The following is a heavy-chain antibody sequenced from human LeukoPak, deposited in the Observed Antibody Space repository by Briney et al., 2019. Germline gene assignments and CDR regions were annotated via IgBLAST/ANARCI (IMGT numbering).Heavy chain of an antibody. V-gene: IGHV3-48*01. Sequence: GGSLRLSCAAAGFTFSSYSMNWVRQAPGKGLEWVSFISSRSSTIYYADSVKGRFTISRDNAKNSLYLQMNSLRAEDTAVYYCARVSATFLGNSGYDYSGGDYWGQGTLVIVSS. D-gene: IGHD5-12*01. CDR1: GFTFSSYS. CDR2: ISSRSSTI. CDR3: ARVSATFLGNSGYDYSGGDY. J-gene: IGHJ4*02.